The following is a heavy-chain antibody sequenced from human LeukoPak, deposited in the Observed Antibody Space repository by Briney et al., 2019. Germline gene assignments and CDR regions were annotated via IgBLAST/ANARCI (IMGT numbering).Heavy chain of an antibody. CDR3: AKDRGSSKYYFDY. CDR1: GFTFSSYA. D-gene: IGHD1-26*01. V-gene: IGHV3-23*01. Sequence: GGSLRLSCAASGFTFSSYALNWVRQAPGKGLEWVSAISGSGGSTYYADSVKGRFTISRDNSKNTLYLQMNSLRAEDTAVYYCAKDRGSSKYYFDYWGQGTLVTVSS. J-gene: IGHJ4*02. CDR2: ISGSGGST.